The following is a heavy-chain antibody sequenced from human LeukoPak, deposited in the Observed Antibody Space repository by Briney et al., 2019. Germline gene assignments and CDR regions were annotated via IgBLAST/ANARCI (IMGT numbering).Heavy chain of an antibody. CDR2: IKSRIDGATI. J-gene: IGHJ4*02. Sequence: GGSLRLSCGASGFSFTTTWMSWVRQAPGKGLEWVARIKSRIDGATIDYAAPVKGRFTISRDNSKNTLYLQMNSLRAEDTAVCYCAKDPRSGIVVVPAAINWGQGTLVTVSS. V-gene: IGHV3-15*01. D-gene: IGHD2-2*02. CDR1: GFSFTTTW. CDR3: AKDPRSGIVVVPAAIN.